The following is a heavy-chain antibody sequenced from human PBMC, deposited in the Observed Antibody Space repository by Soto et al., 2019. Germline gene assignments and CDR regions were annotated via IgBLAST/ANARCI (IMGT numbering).Heavy chain of an antibody. D-gene: IGHD6-6*01. CDR1: GFSLSTSDVG. Sequence: SGPTLVNPTQTLTLTCTFSGFSLSTSDVGVGWIRQPPGKALEWLAIIYWDDDKRYSPSLKSRLTITKDTSKNQVVLTVTNMDPVDTXTYYCAHSKYSRSSFDYWGQGTLVTVSS. CDR3: AHSKYSRSSFDY. J-gene: IGHJ4*02. V-gene: IGHV2-5*02. CDR2: IYWDDDK.